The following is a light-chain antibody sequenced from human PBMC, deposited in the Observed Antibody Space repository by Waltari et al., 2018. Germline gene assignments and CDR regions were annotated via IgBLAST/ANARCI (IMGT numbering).Light chain of an antibody. CDR2: DVN. V-gene: IGLV2-14*03. Sequence: QSDLTPPASVSGSPGPSITISCTAATSYIISYNPVSWYKQHPCKAPKVVIYDVNYRPSGFSPRFSGSRSGNTASLTISGVQADDEADYYCSSYTSSSTWVFGGGTKLTVL. J-gene: IGLJ3*02. CDR3: SSYTSSSTWV. CDR1: TSYIISYNP.